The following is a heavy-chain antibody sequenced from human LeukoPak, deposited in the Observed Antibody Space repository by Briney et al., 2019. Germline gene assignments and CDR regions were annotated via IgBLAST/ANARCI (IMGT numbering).Heavy chain of an antibody. V-gene: IGHV1-2*02. CDR1: GYTFTGYY. Sequence: ASVKVSCKASGYTFTGYYMHWVRQAPGQGPEWMGWINPNSGGTNYAQKFQGRVTMTRDTSISTAYMELSRLRSDDTAMYYCASNDYVWGSYRSLDYWGQGTLVTVSS. CDR2: INPNSGGT. J-gene: IGHJ4*02. D-gene: IGHD3-16*02. CDR3: ASNDYVWGSYRSLDY.